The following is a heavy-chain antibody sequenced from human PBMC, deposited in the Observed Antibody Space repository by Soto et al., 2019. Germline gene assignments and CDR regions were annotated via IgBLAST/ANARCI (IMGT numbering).Heavy chain of an antibody. Sequence: GASVKVSCXASGGTFSSYAISWVRQAPGQGLEWMGGIIPIFGTANYAQKFQGRVTITADESTSTAYMELSSLRSEDTAVYYCARDSIAVAGRLNFDYWGQGTLVTVSS. CDR2: IIPIFGTA. D-gene: IGHD6-19*01. J-gene: IGHJ4*02. CDR3: ARDSIAVAGRLNFDY. V-gene: IGHV1-69*13. CDR1: GGTFSSYA.